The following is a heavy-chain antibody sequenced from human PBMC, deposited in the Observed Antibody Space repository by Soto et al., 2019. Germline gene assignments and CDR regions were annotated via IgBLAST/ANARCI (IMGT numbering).Heavy chain of an antibody. Sequence: PGGSLRLSCAASGFTFSSYGMHWVRQAPGKGLEWVAVISYDGSNKYYADSVKGRFTISRDNSKNTLYLQMNSLRAEDTAVYYCAKSSTTIFGVVIIPYYFDYWGQGTLVTVSS. CDR3: AKSSTTIFGVVIIPYYFDY. D-gene: IGHD3-3*01. J-gene: IGHJ4*02. V-gene: IGHV3-30*18. CDR2: ISYDGSNK. CDR1: GFTFSSYG.